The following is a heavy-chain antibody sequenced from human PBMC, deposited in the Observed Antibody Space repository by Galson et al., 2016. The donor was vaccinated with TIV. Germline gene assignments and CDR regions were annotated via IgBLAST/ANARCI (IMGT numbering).Heavy chain of an antibody. J-gene: IGHJ5*02. D-gene: IGHD6-6*01. CDR1: GYTFTSYG. V-gene: IGHV1-18*01. CDR3: ATLPYSSPSDWFGP. CDR2: ISTYNGNT. Sequence: SVKVSCKASGYTFTSYGFGWVRQAPGQGLEWMGWISTYNGNTNYAQKFQGRVTLTTEPPTSTASMELRGLTSDDTAIYYCATLPYSSPSDWFGPWGQGTLVTVSS.